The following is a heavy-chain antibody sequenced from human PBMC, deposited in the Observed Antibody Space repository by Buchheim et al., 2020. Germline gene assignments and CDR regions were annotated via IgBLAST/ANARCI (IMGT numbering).Heavy chain of an antibody. V-gene: IGHV3-23*01. CDR2: ISGSGGDT. D-gene: IGHD6-19*01. J-gene: IGHJ4*02. CDR3: AKDLGSGWLPPDY. CDR1: GSTFTTYA. Sequence: EVQLLESGGGLVQPGGSLRLSCATSGSTFTTYAMSWVRQAPGKGLEWVSAISGSGGDTYYAASVKGRFTISRDNSKNTLYLQMNSLRAEDTAVYYCAKDLGSGWLPPDYWGQGAL.